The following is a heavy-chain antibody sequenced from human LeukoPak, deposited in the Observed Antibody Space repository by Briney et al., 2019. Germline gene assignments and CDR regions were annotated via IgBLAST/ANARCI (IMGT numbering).Heavy chain of an antibody. CDR3: AGGLDSLNWFDP. CDR1: GGSISSSSYY. Sequence: SETLSLTCTVSGGSISSSSYYWGWIRQPPGKGLEWIGSIYYSGSTYYNPSLKSRVTISVDTSKNQFSLKLSSVTAADTAVYYCAGGLDSLNWFDPWGQGTLVTVSS. V-gene: IGHV4-39*07. CDR2: IYYSGST. D-gene: IGHD2-21*01. J-gene: IGHJ5*02.